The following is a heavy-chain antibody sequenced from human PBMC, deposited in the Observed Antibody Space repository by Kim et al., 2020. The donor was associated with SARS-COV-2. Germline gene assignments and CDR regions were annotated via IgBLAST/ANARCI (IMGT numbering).Heavy chain of an antibody. Sequence: ASVKVSCKASGYTFTGYYIHWVRQAPGQGLEWMGWINPNSGGTNYAQKFQGRVTMTRDTSISTAYMEVSTLRSDDTTVYYCARDRIAATGYGMDVWGQGTTVTVSS. V-gene: IGHV1-2*02. CDR2: INPNSGGT. D-gene: IGHD6-13*01. CDR3: ARDRIAATGYGMDV. CDR1: GYTFTGYY. J-gene: IGHJ6*02.